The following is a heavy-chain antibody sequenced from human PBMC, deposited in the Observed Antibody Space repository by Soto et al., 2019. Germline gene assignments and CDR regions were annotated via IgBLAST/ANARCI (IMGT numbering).Heavy chain of an antibody. CDR3: ATDQALRGWFDP. V-gene: IGHV1-24*01. Sequence: ASVKVSCKVSGYTLTELSMHWVRQAPGKGLEWMGGFDPEDGETIYAQKFQGRVTMTEDTSTDTAYMELSSLRSEDTAVYYCATDQALRGWFDPWGQGTLVTVDS. CDR2: FDPEDGET. CDR1: GYTLTELS. J-gene: IGHJ5*02.